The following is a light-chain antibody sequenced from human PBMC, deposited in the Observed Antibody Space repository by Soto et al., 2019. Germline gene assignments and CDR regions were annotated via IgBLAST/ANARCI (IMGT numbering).Light chain of an antibody. Sequence: AIQMTQSPSSLYASVGDRVTITCRASQGIRDELGWYQQKAGKAPNLLISAASRLQSWVPSRFSGRGSGTDFTLTISSLQPEDFATYYCLQDYDYPRTFGQGTKVELK. J-gene: IGKJ1*01. CDR1: QGIRDE. CDR2: AAS. V-gene: IGKV1-6*01. CDR3: LQDYDYPRT.